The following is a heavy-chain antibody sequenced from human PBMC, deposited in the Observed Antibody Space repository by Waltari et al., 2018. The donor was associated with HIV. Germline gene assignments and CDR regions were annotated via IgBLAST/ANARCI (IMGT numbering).Heavy chain of an antibody. D-gene: IGHD2-15*01. J-gene: IGHJ6*02. CDR1: GGSISSFH. V-gene: IGHV4-59*01. CDR3: AKWAGGGFYWDGMDV. CDR2: VYYTGNT. Sequence: QVHLQESGPGLVKPSETLSLTCTVSGGSISSFHYSWIRQPPGQGPEWIGYVYYTGNTDYNPSLKGRFPISVDTPRTQFPLKLSSVTVANTAVYYGAKWAGGGFYWDGMDVWGQGTTVTVSS.